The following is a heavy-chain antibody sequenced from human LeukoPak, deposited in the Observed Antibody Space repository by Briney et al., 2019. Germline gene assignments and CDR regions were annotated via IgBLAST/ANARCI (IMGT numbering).Heavy chain of an antibody. CDR3: TRSLSGGSDAFDI. Sequence: SVKVSCKASGYTFTNYDINWVGRATGQGLEWMGWMNPSSGNTGYAQKFQVIVTMTSSTSISTAYMELSSLRSEDTAMYYCTRSLSGGSDAFDIWGQGTMVTVSS. D-gene: IGHD2-15*01. CDR2: MNPSSGNT. CDR1: GYTFTNYD. J-gene: IGHJ3*02. V-gene: IGHV1-8*01.